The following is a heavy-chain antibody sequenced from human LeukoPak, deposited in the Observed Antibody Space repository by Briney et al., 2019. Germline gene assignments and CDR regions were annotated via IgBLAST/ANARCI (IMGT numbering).Heavy chain of an antibody. CDR3: ARGQLADSY. D-gene: IGHD3-22*01. Sequence: AGGSLRLSCAASGFTFTTYWMSWIRQTPGKGLEWVAKIKPDGSEKSYVDSVKGRFTISRDNAKNSVFLQMHSLRVEDTALYYCARGQLADSYWGQGALVTVSS. CDR2: IKPDGSEK. J-gene: IGHJ4*02. V-gene: IGHV3-7*01. CDR1: GFTFTTYW.